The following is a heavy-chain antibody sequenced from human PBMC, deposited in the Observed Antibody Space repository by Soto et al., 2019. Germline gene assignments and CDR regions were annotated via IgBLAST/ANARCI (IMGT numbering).Heavy chain of an antibody. Sequence: SETLSLTCTVSGGSISSYYWSWIRQPPGKGLEWIGYIYYSGSTNYNPSLKSRVTISVDTSKNQFSLKLSSVTAADTAVYYCARLRLSEPTDAFDIWGQGTMVTVSS. V-gene: IGHV4-59*01. CDR1: GGSISSYY. CDR2: IYYSGST. D-gene: IGHD2-21*02. CDR3: ARLRLSEPTDAFDI. J-gene: IGHJ3*02.